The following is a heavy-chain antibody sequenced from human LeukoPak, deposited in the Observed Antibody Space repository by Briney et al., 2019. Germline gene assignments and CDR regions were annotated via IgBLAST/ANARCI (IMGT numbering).Heavy chain of an antibody. J-gene: IGHJ4*02. CDR3: ASYVDTAMVGYFDY. CDR2: IYYSGST. CDR1: GGSISSGGYY. D-gene: IGHD5-18*01. Sequence: SETLSLTCAVSGGSISSGGYYWSRIRQHPGKGLEWIGYIYYSGSTYYNPSLKSRVTISVDTSKNQFSLKLSSVTAADTAVYYCASYVDTAMVGYFDYWGQGTLVTVSS. V-gene: IGHV4-31*11.